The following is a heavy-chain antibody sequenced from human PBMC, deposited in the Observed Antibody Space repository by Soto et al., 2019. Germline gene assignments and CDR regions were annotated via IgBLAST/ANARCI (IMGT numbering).Heavy chain of an antibody. CDR3: ASWVETGTTDAFDI. CDR2: INAGNGNT. Sequence: ASVKVCCKASGYTFTSYAMHWVRQAPGQRLEWMGWINAGNGNTKYSQRFQGRVTITRDTSASTAYMELSSLRSEDTAVYYCASWVETGTTDAFDIWGQGTMVTVSS. D-gene: IGHD1-1*01. CDR1: GYTFTSYA. V-gene: IGHV1-3*01. J-gene: IGHJ3*02.